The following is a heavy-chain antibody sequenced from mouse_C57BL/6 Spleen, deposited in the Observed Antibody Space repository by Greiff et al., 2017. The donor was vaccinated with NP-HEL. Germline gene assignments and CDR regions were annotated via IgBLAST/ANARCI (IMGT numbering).Heavy chain of an antibody. Sequence: EVKVVESGGGLVKPGGSLKLSCAASGFTFSSYTMSWVRQTPEKRLEWVATISGGGGNTYYPDSVKGRFTISRDNAKNTLYLQMSSLRSEDTALYYCARHYYLGFFDYWGQGTTLTVSS. CDR1: GFTFSSYT. V-gene: IGHV5-9*01. J-gene: IGHJ2*01. CDR2: ISGGGGNT. CDR3: ARHYYLGFFDY. D-gene: IGHD1-1*01.